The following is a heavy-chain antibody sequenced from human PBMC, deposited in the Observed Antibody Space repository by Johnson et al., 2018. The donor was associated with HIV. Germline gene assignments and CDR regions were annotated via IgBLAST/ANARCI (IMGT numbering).Heavy chain of an antibody. V-gene: IGHV3-53*01. CDR1: GFTVSSNY. CDR2: IYSGGSP. J-gene: IGHJ3*02. Sequence: VQLVESGGGLIQPGGSLRLSCAASGFTVSSNYMSWVRQAPGQGLEWVSVIYSGGSPYYADSVKGRFTISRDNSKNTLYLQMNSLRAEDTSVYYCARADSSSSPWMGLDIWGQGTMVTVSS. D-gene: IGHD6-13*01. CDR3: ARADSSSSPWMGLDI.